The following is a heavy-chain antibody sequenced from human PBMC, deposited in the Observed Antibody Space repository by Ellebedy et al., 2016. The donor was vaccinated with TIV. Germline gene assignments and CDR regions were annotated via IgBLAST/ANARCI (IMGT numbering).Heavy chain of an antibody. CDR3: AIGRRFFYYYGMDV. D-gene: IGHD3-3*01. CDR1: GGSFSGYS. CDR2: INHSGST. Sequence: MPSETLSLTCAVYGGSFSGYSWSWIRQSPGKGLEWIGEINHSGSTNYNPSLKSRVTISVDTSKNQFSLKLSSVTAADTAVYYCAIGRRFFYYYGMDVWGQGTTVTVSS. V-gene: IGHV4-34*01. J-gene: IGHJ6*02.